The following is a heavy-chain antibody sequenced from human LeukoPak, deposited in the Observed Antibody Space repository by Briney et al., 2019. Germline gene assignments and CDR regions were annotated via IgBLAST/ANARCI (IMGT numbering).Heavy chain of an antibody. D-gene: IGHD1/OR15-1a*01. CDR3: AARTGGYYYYYMDV. V-gene: IGHV3-7*01. J-gene: IGHJ6*03. CDR2: IKQDGREK. CDR1: GFTFSSYW. Sequence: GGSLRLSCAASGFTFSSYWMSWARQAPGKGLEWVANIKQDGREKYYVDSVKGRFTISRDNAKNSLNLQMNSLRAEDTAVYYCAARTGGYYYYYMDVWGKGTTVTISS.